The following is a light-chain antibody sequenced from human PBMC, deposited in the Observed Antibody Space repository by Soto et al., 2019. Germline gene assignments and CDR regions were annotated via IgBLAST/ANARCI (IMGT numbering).Light chain of an antibody. CDR1: SSDVGSYNL. V-gene: IGLV2-23*02. CDR2: EVS. Sequence: SVLTQPASVSGSPGQSITISCTGTSSDVGSYNLVSWYRQHPGKAPKLMIYEVSKRPSGVSNRFSGSKSGNTASLTISGLQAEDEADYYCCSYAGSSTHVVFGGGTKVTVL. CDR3: CSYAGSSTHVV. J-gene: IGLJ2*01.